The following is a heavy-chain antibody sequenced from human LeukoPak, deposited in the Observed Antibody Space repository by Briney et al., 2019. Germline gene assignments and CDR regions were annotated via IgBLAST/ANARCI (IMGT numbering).Heavy chain of an antibody. CDR1: GFTFSSYW. CDR2: INSDGSST. D-gene: IGHD2-2*01. Sequence: GGSLRLSCAASGFTFSSYWMHWVRQAPGKGLVWVSRINSDGSSTSYADSVKGRFTISRDNAKNSLYLQMNSLRVEDTATYYCVMTAGRASATDHWGQGALVTVSS. CDR3: VMTAGRASATDH. V-gene: IGHV3-74*01. J-gene: IGHJ1*01.